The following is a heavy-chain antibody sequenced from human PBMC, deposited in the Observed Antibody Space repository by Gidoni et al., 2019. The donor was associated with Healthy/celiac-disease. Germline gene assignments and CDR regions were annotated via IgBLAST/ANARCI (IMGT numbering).Heavy chain of an antibody. J-gene: IGHJ6*02. CDR1: AGSISSYY. V-gene: IGHV4-59*01. CDR2: IYYSGST. D-gene: IGHD2-21*02. CDR3: ARDGGDYDYYYGMDV. Sequence: QVQLQESGPGLVKPSETLSLTCTVSAGSISSYYWSWIRQPPGKGLEWFGYIYYSGSTNYNPSLKSLVTISVDTSKYQFSLKLSSVTAADTAVYYCARDGGDYDYYYGMDVWGQGTTVTVSS.